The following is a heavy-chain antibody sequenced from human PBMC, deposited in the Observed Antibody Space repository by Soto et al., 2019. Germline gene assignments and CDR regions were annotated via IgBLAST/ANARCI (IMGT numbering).Heavy chain of an antibody. V-gene: IGHV4-59*01. CDR3: TRGDSSSWRTHFDY. Sequence: QVQLQESGPGLVRPSETLSLTCTVSGASIRSYYWSWIRQPPGKGLEWIGFIHHSGSTNYNPSLKSRLTMSVDTSKNQFSLKLSSVTAADTAVYYCTRGDSSSWRTHFDYWGQGTLVTVSS. CDR1: GASIRSYY. CDR2: IHHSGST. J-gene: IGHJ4*02. D-gene: IGHD6-13*01.